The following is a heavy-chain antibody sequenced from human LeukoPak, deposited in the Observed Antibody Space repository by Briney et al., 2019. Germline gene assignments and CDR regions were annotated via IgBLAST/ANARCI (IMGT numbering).Heavy chain of an antibody. J-gene: IGHJ3*02. Sequence: GASLKISCKGSGYSFTSYWNGWVRQMPGKGLEWMGIIYPGDSDTRYSPSFQGQVTISADKSISTAYLQWSSLKASDTAMYYCARLILLWFGELDAFDIWGQGTMVTVSS. V-gene: IGHV5-51*01. CDR3: ARLILLWFGELDAFDI. D-gene: IGHD3-10*01. CDR1: GYSFTSYW. CDR2: IYPGDSDT.